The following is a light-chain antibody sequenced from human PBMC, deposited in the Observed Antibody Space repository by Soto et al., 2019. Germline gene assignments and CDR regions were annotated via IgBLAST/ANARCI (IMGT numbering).Light chain of an antibody. CDR3: QHYGSPLT. Sequence: EIGLTQSPGPLPLSPGGRTTRSCRASRSVRSRYLAWNQQRPGQAPRLLIFVASFRATGLPDRFSGSGSGTDFTLTISRLEPEDFAVYYCQHYGSPLTFGGGTKVEIK. CDR1: RSVRSRY. V-gene: IGKV3-20*01. CDR2: VAS. J-gene: IGKJ4*01.